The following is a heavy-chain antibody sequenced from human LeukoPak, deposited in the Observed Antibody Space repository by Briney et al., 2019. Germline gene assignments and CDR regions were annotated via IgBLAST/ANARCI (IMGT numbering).Heavy chain of an antibody. CDR1: GGTFSSYA. CDR3: ARDHGFDFWSWFDP. Sequence: ASVKVSCKASGGTFSSYAISWVRQAPGQGLEWMGGIIPIFGTANYAQKFQGRVTITTDESTSTAYMELSSLRSEDTAEYYCARDHGFDFWSWFDPWGQGTLVTVSS. CDR2: IIPIFGTA. D-gene: IGHD3-3*01. J-gene: IGHJ5*02. V-gene: IGHV1-69*05.